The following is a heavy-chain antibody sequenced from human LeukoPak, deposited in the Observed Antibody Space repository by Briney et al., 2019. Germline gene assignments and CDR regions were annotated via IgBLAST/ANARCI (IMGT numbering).Heavy chain of an antibody. Sequence: GSLRLSCAASGFTSSSYGMHWVRQAPGKGLEWVAVISYDGSNKYYADSVKGRFTISRDNAKNTLYLQMNSLRAEDTAVYYCARVRTSGYQNFDYWGQGTLVTVSS. CDR3: ARVRTSGYQNFDY. J-gene: IGHJ4*02. CDR1: GFTSSSYG. D-gene: IGHD5-12*01. V-gene: IGHV3-30*03. CDR2: ISYDGSNK.